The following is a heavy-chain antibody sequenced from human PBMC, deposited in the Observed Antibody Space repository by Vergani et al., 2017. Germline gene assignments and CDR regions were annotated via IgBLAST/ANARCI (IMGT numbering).Heavy chain of an antibody. CDR2: IYYSGST. Sequence: QVQLQESGPGLVKPSQTLSLTCTVSGGSISSYYWSWIRQPPGKGLEWIGYIYYSGSTNYNPSLKSRVTISVDTSKNQFSLKLSSVTAADTAVYYCARDQIGDCSSTSCYSRETKNYYDYYMDVWGKGTTVTVSS. J-gene: IGHJ6*03. CDR3: ARDQIGDCSSTSCYSRETKNYYDYYMDV. V-gene: IGHV4-59*01. CDR1: GGSISSYY. D-gene: IGHD2-2*01.